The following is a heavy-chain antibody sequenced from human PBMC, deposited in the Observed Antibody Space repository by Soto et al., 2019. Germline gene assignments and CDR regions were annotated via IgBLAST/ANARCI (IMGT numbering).Heavy chain of an antibody. Sequence: PGGSLRLSCAASGFTFSSYAMSWVRQAPGKGLEWVSIISSRVSGSDYSTYYADSVKGRFTISRDNSKNTLYLQMNSLRAEDTAVYYCAKYLSGSFYFYYAMDVWGHGTTVTVSS. D-gene: IGHD3-10*01. CDR1: GFTFSSYA. CDR2: ISSRVSGSDYST. V-gene: IGHV3-23*01. J-gene: IGHJ6*02. CDR3: AKYLSGSFYFYYAMDV.